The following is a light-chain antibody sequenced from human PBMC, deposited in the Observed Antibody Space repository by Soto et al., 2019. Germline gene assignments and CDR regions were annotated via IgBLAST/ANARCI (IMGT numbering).Light chain of an antibody. CDR2: GNN. CDR1: SSDVGGYNF. Sequence: QSALTQPRSVSGSPGQSVTISCTGTSSDVGGYNFVSWHQQLPGTAPKLLIYGNNQRPSGVPDRFSGSKSGTSASLAISGLQSEDEADYYCAAWDDSLNGHVVFGGGTKVTVL. J-gene: IGLJ2*01. V-gene: IGLV1-44*01. CDR3: AAWDDSLNGHVV.